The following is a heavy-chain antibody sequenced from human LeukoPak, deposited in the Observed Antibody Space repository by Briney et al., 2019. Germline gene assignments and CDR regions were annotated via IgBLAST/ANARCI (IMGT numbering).Heavy chain of an antibody. Sequence: SVKVSCKASGGTLSSYAISWVRQAPGQGLEWMGRIIPILGIANYAQKFQGRVTITADKSTSTAYMELSSLRSEDTAVYYCAREGGEVVVPAATLIYWGQGTLVTVSS. CDR1: GGTLSSYA. J-gene: IGHJ4*02. CDR2: IIPILGIA. CDR3: AREGGEVVVPAATLIY. V-gene: IGHV1-69*04. D-gene: IGHD2-2*01.